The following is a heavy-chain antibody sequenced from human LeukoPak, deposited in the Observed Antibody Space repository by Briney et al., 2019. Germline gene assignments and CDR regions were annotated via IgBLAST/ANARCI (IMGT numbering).Heavy chain of an antibody. V-gene: IGHV3-21*01. CDR1: AFTFSNYA. J-gene: IGHJ4*02. CDR3: AGVAARPFDY. CDR2: ISSTGINT. Sequence: GGSLRLSCTGSAFTFSNYAMNWVRQAPGKGLEWVSGISSTGINTYYADSVKGRFTISRDNAKNSLYLQMNSLRAEDTAVYYCAGVAARPFDYWGQGTLVTVSS. D-gene: IGHD6-6*01.